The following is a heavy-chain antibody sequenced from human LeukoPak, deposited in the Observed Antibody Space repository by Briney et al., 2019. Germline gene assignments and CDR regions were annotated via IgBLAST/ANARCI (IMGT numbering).Heavy chain of an antibody. Sequence: ASVKVSCKASGGTFSSYAISWVRQAPGQGLEWMGGIIPIFGTANYAQKFQGRVTITADESTSTAYMELSSLSSVTAADTAVYYCARERSWHDFDYWGQGTLVTVSS. CDR1: GGTFSSYA. J-gene: IGHJ4*02. CDR2: IIPIFGTA. CDR3: ARERSWHDFDY. D-gene: IGHD1-26*01. V-gene: IGHV1-69*13.